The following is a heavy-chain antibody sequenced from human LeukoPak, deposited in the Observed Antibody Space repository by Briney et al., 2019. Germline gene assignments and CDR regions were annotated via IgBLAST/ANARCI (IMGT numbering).Heavy chain of an antibody. J-gene: IGHJ4*02. CDR3: ARDQYYYDSSGYYYLGY. CDR1: GGSISSYY. Sequence: SETLSLTCTVSGGSISSYYWSWIRQPAGKGLEWIGRIYTSGSTNYNPSLKSRVTMSVDTSKNQFSLKLSSVTAADTAVYYCARDQYYYDSSGYYYLGYWGQGTLVTVSS. V-gene: IGHV4-4*07. D-gene: IGHD3-22*01. CDR2: IYTSGST.